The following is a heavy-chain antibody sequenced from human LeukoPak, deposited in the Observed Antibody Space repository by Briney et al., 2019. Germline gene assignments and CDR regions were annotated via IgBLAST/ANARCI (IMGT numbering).Heavy chain of an antibody. CDR2: IYHSGST. CDR3: ARPAPAAKLRYYYMDV. J-gene: IGHJ6*03. V-gene: IGHV4-38-2*01. CDR1: GYSISSGYY. D-gene: IGHD2-2*01. Sequence: SETLSLTCAVSGYSISSGYYWGWIRQPPGKGLEWIGSIYHSGSTYYNPSLKSRVTISVDTSKNQFSLKLSSVTAADTAVYYCARPAPAAKLRYYYMDVWGKGTTVTVSS.